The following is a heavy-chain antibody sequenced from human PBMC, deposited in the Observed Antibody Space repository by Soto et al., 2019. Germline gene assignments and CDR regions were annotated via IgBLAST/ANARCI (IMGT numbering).Heavy chain of an antibody. Sequence: QITLKESGPTLVKPTQTLTLTCTFSGFSLTTRGVGVGWIRQPPGKALECLALIYWDDDKRYSPSLQSRLSIXTXTXETQVVLTMTNVDPVDTATYYCAHIPNYYQYDWFDPWGQGTLVSVSS. CDR3: AHIPNYYQYDWFDP. V-gene: IGHV2-5*02. D-gene: IGHD3-16*01. J-gene: IGHJ5*02. CDR1: GFSLTTRGVG. CDR2: IYWDDDK.